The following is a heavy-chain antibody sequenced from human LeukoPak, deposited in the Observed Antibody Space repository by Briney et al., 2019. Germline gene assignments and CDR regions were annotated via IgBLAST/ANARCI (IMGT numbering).Heavy chain of an antibody. Sequence: GGSLRLSCAASGFTFSSYAMSWVRQAPGKGLEWVSAISNSGGSTYYADSVKGRFTISRDNSKNTLYLQMNSLRAEDTAVYYCAKDRYYDSSGYYPYYFDYWGQGTLVTVSS. CDR3: AKDRYYDSSGYYPYYFDY. V-gene: IGHV3-23*01. D-gene: IGHD3-22*01. CDR2: ISNSGGST. J-gene: IGHJ4*02. CDR1: GFTFSSYA.